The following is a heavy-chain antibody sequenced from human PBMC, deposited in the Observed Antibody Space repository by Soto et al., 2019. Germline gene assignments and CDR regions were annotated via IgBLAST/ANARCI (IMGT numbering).Heavy chain of an antibody. Sequence: GGSLRLSCAAPGFTFSNAWMSWVRQAPGKGLEWVGRIKSKTDGGTTHYAAPVKGRLTISRDDSKNTLYLQMNSLKTEDTAVYYCTTDLAYYYYYGMDVWGQGTTVTVSS. CDR1: GFTFSNAW. D-gene: IGHD3-16*01. CDR2: IKSKTDGGTT. CDR3: TTDLAYYYYYGMDV. J-gene: IGHJ6*02. V-gene: IGHV3-15*01.